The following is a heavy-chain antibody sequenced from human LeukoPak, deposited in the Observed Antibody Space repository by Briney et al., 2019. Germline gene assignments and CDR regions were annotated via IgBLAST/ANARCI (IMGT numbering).Heavy chain of an antibody. V-gene: IGHV4-39*07. CDR1: GGSINTPNYY. CDR3: AREPTMVRGVIIRYFDY. D-gene: IGHD3-10*01. J-gene: IGHJ4*02. CDR2: IFYSGGT. Sequence: SETLSLTCTVSGGSINTPNYYWGWIRQTPGKGLEWTGNIFYSGGTYYSPSLTSRVTISLDTSKNQFSLKLSSVTAADTAVYYCAREPTMVRGVIIRYFDYWGQGTLVTVSS.